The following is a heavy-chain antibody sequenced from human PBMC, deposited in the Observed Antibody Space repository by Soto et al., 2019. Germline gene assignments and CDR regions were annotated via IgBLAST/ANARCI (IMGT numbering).Heavy chain of an antibody. CDR1: DGSFSGYY. V-gene: IGHV4-34*02. CDR2: INQSGGT. J-gene: IGHJ5*02. CDR3: AACLTQGITGRKNWFEP. D-gene: IGHD1-1*01. Sequence: QVRLQEWGAGLLKPSETLSLICGVFDGSFSGYYYNWIRQPPGKGLEWIGEINQSGGTNYSPSLKSRVAILLDRSKNQVSLKLTSVTVADTAVYYCAACLTQGITGRKNWFEPWGQGTLVTVSS.